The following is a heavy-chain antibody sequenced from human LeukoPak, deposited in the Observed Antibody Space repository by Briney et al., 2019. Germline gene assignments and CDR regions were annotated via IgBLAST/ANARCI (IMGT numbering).Heavy chain of an antibody. V-gene: IGHV3-30*04. CDR2: ISYDGSNK. D-gene: IGHD3-22*01. J-gene: IGHJ4*02. Sequence: GGSLRLSCAASGFTFSSYAMHWVRQAPGKGLEWVAVISYDGSNKYYADSVKGRFTISRDNSKNTLYLQMNSLRAEDTAVYYCARDYYDSSGLPGYFDYWGQGTLVTVSS. CDR1: GFTFSSYA. CDR3: ARDYYDSSGLPGYFDY.